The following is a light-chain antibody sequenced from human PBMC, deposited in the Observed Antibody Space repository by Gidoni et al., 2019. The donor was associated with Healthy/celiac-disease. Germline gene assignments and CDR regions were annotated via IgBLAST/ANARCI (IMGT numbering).Light chain of an antibody. CDR1: QSISSW. CDR3: QQYNSYSRT. CDR2: DAS. Sequence: DIQMTQSPSTLSASVGDRVTITCRASQSISSWLAWHQQKPGKAPKLLIYDASSLERGVPSRFSGSGSGSEFTLPISSLQPDDFATYYCQQYNSYSRTFGQGTKVEIK. V-gene: IGKV1-5*01. J-gene: IGKJ1*01.